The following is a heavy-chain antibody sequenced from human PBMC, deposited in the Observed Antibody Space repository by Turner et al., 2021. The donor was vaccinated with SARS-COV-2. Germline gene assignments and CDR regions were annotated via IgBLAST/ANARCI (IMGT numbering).Heavy chain of an antibody. J-gene: IGHJ4*02. CDR2: INHSGST. CDR1: GGSFSGYY. D-gene: IGHD2-15*01. V-gene: IGHV4-34*01. Sequence: QVQLQQWGAGLLKPSETLSLTCAVYGGSFSGYYWSWIRQPPGKGLEWIGEINHSGSTNYNPSLKSRVTISVDTSKNQFSLKLSSVTAADTAVYYCARRGDGGKSFDYWGQGTLVTVSS. CDR3: ARRGDGGKSFDY.